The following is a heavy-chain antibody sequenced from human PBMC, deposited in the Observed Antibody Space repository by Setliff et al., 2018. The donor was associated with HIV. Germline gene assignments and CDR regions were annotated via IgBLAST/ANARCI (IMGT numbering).Heavy chain of an antibody. D-gene: IGHD4-17*01. J-gene: IGHJ4*02. CDR1: GGSFSGYF. CDR2: LNDSGTA. V-gene: IGHV4-34*01. CDR3: VRPRGDYGDDGMYFDY. Sequence: PSETLSLTCAVYGGSFSGYFWSWIRQSPRKRLEWIGELNDSGTANYNPSLKSRVTMSVDTSKNHLSLKVTSTTAADTAVYYCVRPRGDYGDDGMYFDYWGQGTLVTVSS.